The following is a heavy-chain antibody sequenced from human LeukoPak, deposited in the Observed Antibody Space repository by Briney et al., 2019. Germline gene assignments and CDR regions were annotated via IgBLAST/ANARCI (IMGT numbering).Heavy chain of an antibody. J-gene: IGHJ4*02. CDR3: ARGNYYGSGSHDY. CDR1: GFTYSSYE. D-gene: IGHD3-10*01. V-gene: IGHV3-48*03. CDR2: ISSSGSTI. Sequence: GGSLRLSCAASGFTYSSYEMNWVRQAPGKGLEWISYISSSGSTIYYADSVEGRFTISRDNAKNSLYLQINSLRAEDTAVYYCARGNYYGSGSHDYWGQGTLVTVSS.